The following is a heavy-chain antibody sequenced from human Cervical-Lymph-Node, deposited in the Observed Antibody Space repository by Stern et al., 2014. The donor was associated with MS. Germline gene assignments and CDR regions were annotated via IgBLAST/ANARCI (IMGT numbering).Heavy chain of an antibody. CDR2: ISAYNGHT. J-gene: IGHJ6*02. CDR3: ARGGGRSMDV. CDR1: GYTFSNYG. V-gene: IGHV1-18*01. D-gene: IGHD3-16*01. Sequence: VQLVQSGAEVKKPGASVKVSCRASGYTFSNYGLMWVRQAPGQGLEWMGWISAYNGHTNYAQKFQGRVTLTTDTSTSTAYMELRSLRSDDTALYYCARGGGRSMDVWGQGTTVTVSS.